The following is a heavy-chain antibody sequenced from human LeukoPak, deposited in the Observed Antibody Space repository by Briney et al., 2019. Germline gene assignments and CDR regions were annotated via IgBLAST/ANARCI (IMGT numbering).Heavy chain of an antibody. CDR2: IYYSGST. CDR3: AREDPQTTVPEGMDV. J-gene: IGHJ6*02. V-gene: IGHV4-59*01. D-gene: IGHD4-17*01. Sequence: PSQTLSLTCTVSGGSISSYYWSWIRQPPGKGLEWIGYIYYSGSTNYNPSLKSRVTISVDTSKNQFSLKLSSVTAADTAVYYCAREDPQTTVPEGMDVWGQGTTVTVSS. CDR1: GGSISSYY.